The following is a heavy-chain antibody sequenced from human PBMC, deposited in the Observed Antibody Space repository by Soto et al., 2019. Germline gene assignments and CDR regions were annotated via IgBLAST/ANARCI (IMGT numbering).Heavy chain of an antibody. D-gene: IGHD3-10*01. CDR3: ARGPMAGFGELPPPDY. Sequence: QVQLQESGPGLVKPSQTLSLTCTVSGGSISSGDYYWSWIRQPPGKGLEWIGYIYYSGSTYYNPSLKSRVTISVDTSKNQFSLKLSSVTAADTAVYYCARGPMAGFGELPPPDYWGQGTLVTVSS. CDR1: GGSISSGDYY. J-gene: IGHJ4*02. V-gene: IGHV4-30-4*01. CDR2: IYYSGST.